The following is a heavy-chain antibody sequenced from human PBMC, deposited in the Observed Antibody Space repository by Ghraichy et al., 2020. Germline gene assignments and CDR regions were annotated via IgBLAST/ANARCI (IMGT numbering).Heavy chain of an antibody. V-gene: IGHV3-7*03. CDR3: ARESRIVVVGIADY. CDR1: GFTFSTYW. Sequence: GESLNISCAASGFTFSTYWMSWVRQAPGKGLEWVANIKQDGSDKYYVDSVKGRFTISRDNAKNSLYLQMNSLRAEDTAVYYCARESRIVVVGIADYWGQGTLVTVSS. CDR2: IKQDGSDK. J-gene: IGHJ4*02. D-gene: IGHD6-19*01.